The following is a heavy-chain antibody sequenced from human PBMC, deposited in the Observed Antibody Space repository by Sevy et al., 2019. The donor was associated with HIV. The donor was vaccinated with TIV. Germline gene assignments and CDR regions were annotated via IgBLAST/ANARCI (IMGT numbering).Heavy chain of an antibody. CDR2: IYPSDSDT. CDR3: ARPAGFHDNSGYSFMDY. Sequence: KSGESLKISCKGSGYSFTSYWIAWVRQMPGKGLEWMGIIYPSDSDTKYSPSFQGRVTMSADKSINTAYLQWSSLKASDTAIYYCARPAGFHDNSGYSFMDYWGQGTPVTVSS. J-gene: IGHJ4*02. D-gene: IGHD3-22*01. V-gene: IGHV5-51*01. CDR1: GYSFTSYW.